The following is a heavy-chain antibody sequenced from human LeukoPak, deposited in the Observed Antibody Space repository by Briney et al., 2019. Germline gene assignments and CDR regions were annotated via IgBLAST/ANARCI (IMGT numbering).Heavy chain of an antibody. V-gene: IGHV4-59*01. CDR2: IYYSGST. Sequence: SETLSLTCTVSGGSISGYYWTWIRQPPGKGLEWIGYIYYSGSTNYNPSLKSRVTISVDTSKNQFSLKMSSVTAADTAVYYCARGWELHYYFDSWGQGTLVTVSS. D-gene: IGHD1-26*01. CDR1: GGSISGYY. J-gene: IGHJ4*02. CDR3: ARGWELHYYFDS.